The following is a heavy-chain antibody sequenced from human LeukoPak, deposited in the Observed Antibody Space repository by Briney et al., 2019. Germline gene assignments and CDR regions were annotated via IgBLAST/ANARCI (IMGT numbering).Heavy chain of an antibody. J-gene: IGHJ3*02. CDR1: GFSVSGYW. D-gene: IGHD3-16*02. Sequence: GGSLRLSCAASGFSVSGYWMHWVRQAPGKGLVRVSRINSDGTTTDYADSVKGRVTVSRDNGRNTVYLQMSSLRADDTAIYYCARVSPYRVARLGALDIWGQGTKVTVSS. V-gene: IGHV3-74*01. CDR2: INSDGTTT. CDR3: ARVSPYRVARLGALDI.